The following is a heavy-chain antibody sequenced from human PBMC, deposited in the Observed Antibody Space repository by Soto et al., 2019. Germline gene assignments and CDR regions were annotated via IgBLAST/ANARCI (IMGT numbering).Heavy chain of an antibody. CDR3: GVQGVSVSDS. Sequence: GESLKISCKASGYTFAGYWIAWVRHKPGKGLERMGVIDPDDSNVKYSPSFQRQVTISVDKSIDTAYLQGNSLKASDTAMHYCGVQGVSVSDSWGQGTLVTVSS. CDR1: GYTFAGYW. CDR2: IDPDDSNV. D-gene: IGHD3-10*01. J-gene: IGHJ4*02. V-gene: IGHV5-51*01.